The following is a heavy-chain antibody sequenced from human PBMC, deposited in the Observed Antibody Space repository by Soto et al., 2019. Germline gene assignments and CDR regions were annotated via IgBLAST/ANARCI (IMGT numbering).Heavy chain of an antibody. V-gene: IGHV4-38-2*02. D-gene: IGHD3-9*01. CDR1: GFSISSGFY. Sequence: SETLSLTCNVSGFSISSGFYWGWIRQSPGKGLEWIGEINHSGSNNYSPSLKSRVTMSLDTSKNQFSLKLTSVTAADTAVYYCARGGSNDWQVAFDIWGQGTMVTVSS. J-gene: IGHJ3*02. CDR2: INHSGSN. CDR3: ARGGSNDWQVAFDI.